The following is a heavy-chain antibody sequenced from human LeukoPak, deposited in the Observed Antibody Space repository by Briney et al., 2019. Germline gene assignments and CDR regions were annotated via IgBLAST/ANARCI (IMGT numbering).Heavy chain of an antibody. J-gene: IGHJ4*02. CDR2: INPKSGVT. CDR1: AYTLSCYY. V-gene: IGHV1-2*02. CDR3: ARRIAVAGSPVYYFDY. D-gene: IGHD6-19*01. Sequence: ASVKVSCTASAYTLSCYYMHGVRQAPGQGLEWMGWINPKSGVTNYAQKFQGRVTMTWDTSINTTFMELSRLRSDDTAVYYCARRIAVAGSPVYYFDYWGQGTLATVSS.